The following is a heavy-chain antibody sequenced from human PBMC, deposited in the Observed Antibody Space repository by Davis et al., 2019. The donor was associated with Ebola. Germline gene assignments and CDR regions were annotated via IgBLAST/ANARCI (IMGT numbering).Heavy chain of an antibody. J-gene: IGHJ6*03. V-gene: IGHV4-59*01. CDR2: IYYSGST. D-gene: IGHD1-26*01. Sequence: PSETLSLICAVYGGSFSGYYWSWIRQPPGKGLEWIGYIYYSGSTNYNPSLKSRVTISVDTSKNQFSLKLSSVTAADTAVYYCARVRGATPYYYYYMDVWGKGTTVTVSS. CDR3: ARVRGATPYYYYYMDV. CDR1: GGSFSGYY.